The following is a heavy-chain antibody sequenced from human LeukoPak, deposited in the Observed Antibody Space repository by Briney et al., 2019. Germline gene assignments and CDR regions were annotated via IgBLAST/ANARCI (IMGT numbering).Heavy chain of an antibody. D-gene: IGHD4-11*01. Sequence: KPGGSLRLSCAASGFTFSSYSMNWVRQAPGKGLEWVSSISSSSSYIYYADSVKGRFTISRDNAKNSLYLQMNSLRAEDTAVYYCARDRTVTNWFDPWGQGTLVTVSS. CDR2: ISSSSSYI. V-gene: IGHV3-21*01. CDR3: ARDRTVTNWFDP. CDR1: GFTFSSYS. J-gene: IGHJ5*02.